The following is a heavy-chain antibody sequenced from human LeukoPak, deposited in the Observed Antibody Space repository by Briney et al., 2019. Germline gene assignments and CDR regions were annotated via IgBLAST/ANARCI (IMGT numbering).Heavy chain of an antibody. J-gene: IGHJ4*02. D-gene: IGHD6-19*01. V-gene: IGHV3-30-3*01. Sequence: GGSLRLSCAASGFTFSSYAMHWVRQAPGKGLEWAAVISYNGSNKYYADSVKGRFTISRDNSKNTLYLQMNSLRAEDTAVYYCARVPSSGWLYYFDYWGQGTLVTVSS. CDR2: ISYNGSNK. CDR3: ARVPSSGWLYYFDY. CDR1: GFTFSSYA.